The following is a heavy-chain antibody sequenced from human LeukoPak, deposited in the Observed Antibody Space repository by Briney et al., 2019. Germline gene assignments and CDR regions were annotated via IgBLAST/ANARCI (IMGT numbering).Heavy chain of an antibody. D-gene: IGHD4-11*01. V-gene: IGHV4-38-2*01. J-gene: IGHJ4*02. CDR2: IYHSGST. CDR3: ARRYSNYFFDY. CDR1: AYSITSGYY. Sequence: SETLSLTCGVSAYSITSGYYWAWIRQPPGKGLEWIGNIYHSGSTYYNPSLKSRVTISVDTSKNQFSPKLSSVTAADTAVYYCARRYSNYFFDYWGQGTLVTVPS.